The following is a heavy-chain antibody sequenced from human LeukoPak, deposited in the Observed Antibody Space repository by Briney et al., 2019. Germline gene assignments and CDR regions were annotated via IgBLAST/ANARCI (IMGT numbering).Heavy chain of an antibody. CDR3: AKDSSGDNWFDP. CDR1: GFTFNSYT. CDR2: ISSGSDTI. V-gene: IGHV3-48*01. J-gene: IGHJ5*02. Sequence: PGGSLRLSCAASGFTFNSYTMNWVRQAPGQGLEWVSFISSGSDTIYYADSVKGRFTISRDNSKNTLYLQMNSLRAEDTAVYYCAKDSSGDNWFDPWGQGTLVTVSS. D-gene: IGHD3-22*01.